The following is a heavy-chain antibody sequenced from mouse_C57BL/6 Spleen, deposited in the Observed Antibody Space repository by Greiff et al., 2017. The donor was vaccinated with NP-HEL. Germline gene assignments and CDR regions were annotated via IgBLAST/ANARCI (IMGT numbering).Heavy chain of an antibody. CDR3: ARNKGDYDGYYFDY. J-gene: IGHJ2*01. D-gene: IGHD2-4*01. V-gene: IGHV2-2*01. CDR2: LWGGGST. Sequence: QVQLQQSGPGLVQPSQSLSITCTVSGFSLTSYGVHWVRQSPGKGLEWLGVLWGGGSTDYNAAFISRLSISKDTSKSQVFFKMNSLQADDTAIYDCARNKGDYDGYYFDYWGQGTTLTVSS. CDR1: GFSLTSYG.